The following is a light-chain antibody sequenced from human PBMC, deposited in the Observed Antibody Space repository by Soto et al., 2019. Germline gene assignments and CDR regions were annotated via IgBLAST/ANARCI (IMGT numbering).Light chain of an antibody. J-gene: IGKJ2*02. CDR3: QQYNNCPRCI. CDR1: QSVSSN. V-gene: IGKV3-15*01. Sequence: EIVMTQSPATLSVSPGERATLSCRASQSVSSNLAWYQQKPGQAPRLLIYGASTRATCIPARFSDSGSGTEFTLTISSLQSEYFAVYYCQQYNNCPRCIFGQGIKLEIK. CDR2: GAS.